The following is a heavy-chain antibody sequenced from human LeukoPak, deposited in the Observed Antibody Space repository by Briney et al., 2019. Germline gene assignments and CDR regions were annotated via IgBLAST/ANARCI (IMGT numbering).Heavy chain of an antibody. V-gene: IGHV1-69*02. CDR1: GGTFSSYT. D-gene: IGHD2-2*02. CDR3: ANVAGYCSTTSCYTYFQH. J-gene: IGHJ1*01. Sequence: SVKVSCKASGGTFSSYTISWVRQAPGQGLEWMARIITILGIANYAQKFQGRVTITADKSTSTAYMELSSLRSEDTAVYYCANVAGYCSTTSCYTYFQHWGQGTLVTVSS. CDR2: IITILGIA.